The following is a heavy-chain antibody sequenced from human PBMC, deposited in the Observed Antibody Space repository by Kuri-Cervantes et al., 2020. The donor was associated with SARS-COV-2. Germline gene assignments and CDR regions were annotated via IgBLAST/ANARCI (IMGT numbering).Heavy chain of an antibody. CDR1: GGSISSRSYY. CDR3: ARQGGYYGMDV. Sequence: GSLRLSRSVSGGSISSRSYYWGWIRQPPGKGLEWIGSIYYSGSTNYNPTLKSRVTISVDTSTNQFFLNLTSVTAADTAVYYCARQGGYYGMDVWGQGTTVTVSS. D-gene: IGHD3-22*01. V-gene: IGHV4-39*01. CDR2: IYYSGST. J-gene: IGHJ6*02.